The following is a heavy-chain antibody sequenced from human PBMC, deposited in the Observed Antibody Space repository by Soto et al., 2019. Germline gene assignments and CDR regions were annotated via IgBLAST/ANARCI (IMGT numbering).Heavy chain of an antibody. Sequence: GGSLRLSCAASGFTFSSYAMSWVRQAPGRGLEWVSAISGSGGSTYYADSVKGRFTISRDNSKNTLYLQMNSLRAEDTAVYYCAANRGYNYYYGMDVWGQGTTVTVSS. CDR2: ISGSGGST. D-gene: IGHD3-22*01. V-gene: IGHV3-23*01. CDR3: AANRGYNYYYGMDV. J-gene: IGHJ6*02. CDR1: GFTFSSYA.